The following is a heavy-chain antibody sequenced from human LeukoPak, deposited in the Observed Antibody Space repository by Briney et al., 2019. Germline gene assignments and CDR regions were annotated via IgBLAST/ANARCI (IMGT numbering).Heavy chain of an antibody. D-gene: IGHD3-22*01. CDR3: ARGDYYDSSGYYYSLSSWYYYGMDV. Sequence: SETLSLTCTVSGGSISSYYWSWIRQPPGKGLEWIGYIYYGGSTNYNPSLKSRVTISVDTSKNQFSLKLSSVTAAGTAVYYCARGDYYDSSGYYYSLSSWYYYGMDVWGQGTTVTVSS. J-gene: IGHJ6*02. V-gene: IGHV4-59*01. CDR1: GGSISSYY. CDR2: IYYGGST.